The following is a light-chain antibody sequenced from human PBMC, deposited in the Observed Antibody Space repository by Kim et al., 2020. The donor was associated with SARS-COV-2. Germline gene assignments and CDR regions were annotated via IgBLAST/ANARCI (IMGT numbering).Light chain of an antibody. CDR2: NVN. CDR3: SSWADSLNGHVV. Sequence: ELTQPPSASGTPGQRVTISCSGSSSNIGSNAVSWYQQLPGTAPKLLIYNVNHRPSGIPDRFSGSKSGTSASLAISGLQSEDEADYFCSSWADSLNGHVVFGGGTQLTVL. CDR1: SSNIGSNA. J-gene: IGLJ2*01. V-gene: IGLV1-44*01.